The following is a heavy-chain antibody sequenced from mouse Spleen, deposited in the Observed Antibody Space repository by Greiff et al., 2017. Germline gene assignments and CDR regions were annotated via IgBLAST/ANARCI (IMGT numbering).Heavy chain of an antibody. CDR3: ACDTGSGTLAY. V-gene: IGHV2-6*01. CDR2: IWGGGNT. D-gene: IGHD3-1*01. CDR1: EFSLTNYG. Sequence: VKLMESGPGLVAPSQSLSITCTVSEFSLTNYGVDWVRQSPGKGLEWLGVIWGGGNTDYNSGLKSRLSISKDNSKSQVFLKMSSLQTDDTAMYYCACDTGSGTLAYWGQGTLVTVSA. J-gene: IGHJ3*01.